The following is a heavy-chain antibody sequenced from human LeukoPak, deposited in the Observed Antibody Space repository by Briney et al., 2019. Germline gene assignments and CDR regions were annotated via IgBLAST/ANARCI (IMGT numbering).Heavy chain of an antibody. CDR1: GFSFSTYA. CDR3: ARARITMVRGVPWDYFDY. Sequence: GGSLRLSCAASGFSFSTYAMQWVRQAPGKGLDWVAVISNDGSKTYYADSVKGRFTISRDNSKNTLYLQMNSLRTEDTAVYYCARARITMVRGVPWDYFDYWGQGTLVTVSS. CDR2: ISNDGSKT. V-gene: IGHV3-30*03. D-gene: IGHD3-10*01. J-gene: IGHJ4*02.